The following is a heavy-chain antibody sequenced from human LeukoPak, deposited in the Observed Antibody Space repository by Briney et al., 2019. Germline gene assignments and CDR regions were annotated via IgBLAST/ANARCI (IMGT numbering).Heavy chain of an antibody. D-gene: IGHD4-23*01. V-gene: IGHV4-30-4*01. J-gene: IGHJ3*02. Sequence: SQTLSLTCTVSGGSISSGDYYWSWIRQPPGKGLEWIGYIYYSGSTYYNPSLKSRVTISVDTSKNQFSLKLSSVTAADTAVDYCARDRGDYGGNSGDAFDIWGQGTMVTVSS. CDR3: ARDRGDYGGNSGDAFDI. CDR1: GGSISSGDYY. CDR2: IYYSGST.